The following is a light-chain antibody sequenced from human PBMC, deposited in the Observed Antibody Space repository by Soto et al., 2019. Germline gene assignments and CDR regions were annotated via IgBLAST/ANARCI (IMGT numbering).Light chain of an antibody. CDR1: QVMSSW. CDR3: QQTDTLPST. CDR2: AAS. J-gene: IGKJ5*01. V-gene: IGKV1D-12*01. Sequence: DSQMTQSPSSVSAAVGGRVNITCRASQVMSSWLAWYQQKPGKAPKPLIFAASTLQSGVPSRFSGSGSRTDFTLTITSLQPEDIGTYYCQQTDTLPSTFGQGTRLEIK.